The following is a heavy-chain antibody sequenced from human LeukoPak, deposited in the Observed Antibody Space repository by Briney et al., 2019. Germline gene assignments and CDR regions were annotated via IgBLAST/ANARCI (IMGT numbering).Heavy chain of an antibody. Sequence: SETLSLTCTVSGDSISSSSYSWGWIRQPPGKGLEWIGSFYYSGRIYYNPSLKSRVTISGVTSKNQFSLRLRSVTAADTAVYFCARGRVSSSTWYSTYYYFFYMDFWGKGTTVTVSS. CDR1: GDSISSSSYS. J-gene: IGHJ6*03. V-gene: IGHV4-39*07. CDR2: FYYSGRI. D-gene: IGHD4-11*01. CDR3: ARGRVSSSTWYSTYYYFFYMDF.